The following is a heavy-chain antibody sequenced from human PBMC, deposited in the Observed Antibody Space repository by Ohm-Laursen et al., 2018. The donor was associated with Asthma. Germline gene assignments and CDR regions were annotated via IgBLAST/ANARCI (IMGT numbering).Heavy chain of an antibody. Sequence: ASVKVSCKASGYTFTNYGFSWVRQAPGQGLEWMAWISAYNGNTNYAPKFQDRVTMTTDTSTSTAYMELRGLRSDDTAVYYCAYQSVRSSYGMDVWGQGTTVTVSS. J-gene: IGHJ6*02. V-gene: IGHV1-18*04. CDR1: GYTFTNYG. D-gene: IGHD6-6*01. CDR3: AYQSVRSSYGMDV. CDR2: ISAYNGNT.